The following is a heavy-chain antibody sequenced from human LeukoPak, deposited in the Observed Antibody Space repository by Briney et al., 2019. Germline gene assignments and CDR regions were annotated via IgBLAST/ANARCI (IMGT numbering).Heavy chain of an antibody. Sequence: GGSLRLSCAASGFTFSSYGMHWVRQAPGKGLEWVAVIWYDGSNKYYADSVKGRFTISRDNSKNTLYLQMNSLRAEDTAVYYCARDGGGYSGYDFGYFDYWGQGTLVTVSS. CDR2: IWYDGSNK. CDR3: ARDGGGYSGYDFGYFDY. CDR1: GFTFSSYG. J-gene: IGHJ4*02. D-gene: IGHD5-12*01. V-gene: IGHV3-33*01.